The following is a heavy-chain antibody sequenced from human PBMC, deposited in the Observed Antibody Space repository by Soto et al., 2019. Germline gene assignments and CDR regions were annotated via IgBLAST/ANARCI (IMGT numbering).Heavy chain of an antibody. J-gene: IGHJ6*02. D-gene: IGHD6-13*01. V-gene: IGHV1-46*01. CDR1: GYTFTSYY. Sequence: QVQLVQSGAEVKKPGASVKVSCKASGYTFTSYYMHWVRQAPGQGLEWMGIINPSGGSTSYAQKFQGRVTMTRDTSTSTVYMELSSLRSEDTAVYYCASEGIAAAGTGYYYGMDVWGQGTTVTVSS. CDR3: ASEGIAAAGTGYYYGMDV. CDR2: INPSGGST.